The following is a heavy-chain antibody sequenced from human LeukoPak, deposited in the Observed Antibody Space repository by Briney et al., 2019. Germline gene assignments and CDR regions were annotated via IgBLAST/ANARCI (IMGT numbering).Heavy chain of an antibody. V-gene: IGHV3-7*01. Sequence: GGSLRLSCAASGFTFSSYWMSWVRQAPGKGLEWVANIKKDGSEKYYVDSVKGRLTISRDNAKNSLYLQMNSLRAEDTAVYYCARTDFWSGYHPADYWGQGTLVTVSS. CDR2: IKKDGSEK. D-gene: IGHD3-3*01. CDR1: GFTFSSYW. CDR3: ARTDFWSGYHPADY. J-gene: IGHJ4*02.